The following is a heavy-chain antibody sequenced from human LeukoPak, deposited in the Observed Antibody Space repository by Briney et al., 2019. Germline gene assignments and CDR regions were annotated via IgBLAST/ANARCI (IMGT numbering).Heavy chain of an antibody. Sequence: SETLSLTCSVAGASVYSGDYYWAWIRQPPGQSLEYIGAVYYSGATFDNPSLSGRITMSVDTSKNQFSLNLASVTATDTAIYYCARRGVFGSDNYFEYWGQGILVIVSS. V-gene: IGHV4-39*01. J-gene: IGHJ4*01. CDR3: ARRGVFGSDNYFEY. CDR2: VYYSGAT. CDR1: GASVYSGDYY. D-gene: IGHD3-10*01.